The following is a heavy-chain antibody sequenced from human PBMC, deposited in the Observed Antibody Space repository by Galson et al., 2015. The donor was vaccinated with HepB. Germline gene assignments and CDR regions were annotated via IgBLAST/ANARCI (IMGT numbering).Heavy chain of an antibody. D-gene: IGHD3-10*01. CDR2: ISRNSIYI. Sequence: SLRLSCAASGFTFSSYTMNWVRQAPGKGLEWVSSISRNSIYIYNTDSVKGRFTIYRDNAKNSLYLQINSLRAEDMAVYYCARVGDAYYFGSGSYELDYWGQGTLVTVSS. CDR1: GFTFSSYT. J-gene: IGHJ4*02. V-gene: IGHV3-21*01. CDR3: ARVGDAYYFGSGSYELDY.